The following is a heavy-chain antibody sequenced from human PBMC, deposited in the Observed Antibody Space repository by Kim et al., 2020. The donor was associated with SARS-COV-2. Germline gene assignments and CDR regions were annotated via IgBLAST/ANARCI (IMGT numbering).Heavy chain of an antibody. D-gene: IGHD1-26*01. CDR3: ARTQPIEAGPTTRFYYY. V-gene: IGHV3-74*01. J-gene: IGHJ6*01. CDR2: INSDGSTK. CDR1: GFTFRSYW. Sequence: GGSLRLSCAASGFTFRSYWMHWVRQAPGKGLVWVSRINSDGSTKTYADSVKGRFTISRDNAKNTLYLQMNSLRADDTAVYYCARTQPIEAGPTTRFYYY.